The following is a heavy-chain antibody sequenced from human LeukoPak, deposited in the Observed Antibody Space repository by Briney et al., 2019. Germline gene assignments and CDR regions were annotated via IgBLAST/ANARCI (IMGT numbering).Heavy chain of an antibody. V-gene: IGHV3-21*01. D-gene: IGHD2-8*02. Sequence: GGPLRLSCAASGFTFNSYSMNWVRQAPGKGLEWVSSISSSSSYIYYADSVKGRFTISRDNAKNSLYLHMTSLRAEDPAVYYCARLTGYYFDYWGQGTLVTVSS. CDR1: GFTFNSYS. CDR3: ARLTGYYFDY. J-gene: IGHJ4*02. CDR2: ISSSSSYI.